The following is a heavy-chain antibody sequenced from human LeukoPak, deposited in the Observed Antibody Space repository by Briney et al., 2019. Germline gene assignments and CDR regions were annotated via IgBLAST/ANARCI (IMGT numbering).Heavy chain of an antibody. V-gene: IGHV1-69*05. D-gene: IGHD2/OR15-2a*01. CDR2: IIPMLGAA. Sequence: VASVKVSCKASVGTFSSYAFRGVRQAPGQGVEWMGGIIPMLGAANNAQKFQGRATMTRHTPIRAANIEVKRQKHDDRAVFYCSRAPPVDLSMASFYYYYGLDVWGQGTPVTVSS. CDR3: SRAPPVDLSMASFYYYYGLDV. J-gene: IGHJ6*02. CDR1: VGTFSSYA.